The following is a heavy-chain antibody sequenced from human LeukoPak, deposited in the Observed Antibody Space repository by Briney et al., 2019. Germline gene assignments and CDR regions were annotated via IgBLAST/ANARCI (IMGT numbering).Heavy chain of an antibody. V-gene: IGHV3-21*06. CDR3: KSGGAAPGSFDN. Sequence: GGSLRLSCAASGFTFSSYSMNWVRQAPGKGLEWVSSISSSSYIYYADSVKGRFTISRDNAKSSLYLQLNSLRVEDTAVYYCKSGGAAPGSFDNWGQGTLVTVSP. CDR1: GFTFSSYS. D-gene: IGHD6-13*01. CDR2: ISSSSYI. J-gene: IGHJ4*02.